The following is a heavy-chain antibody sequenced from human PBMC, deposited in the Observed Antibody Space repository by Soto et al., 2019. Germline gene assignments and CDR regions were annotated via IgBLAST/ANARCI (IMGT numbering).Heavy chain of an antibody. V-gene: IGHV3-33*01. CDR2: IWYDGSNK. CDR3: AREPRVATIRYYMDV. D-gene: IGHD5-12*01. CDR1: GFTFGSYG. Sequence: GGSLRLSCTASGFTFGSYGMYWVRQAPGKGLEWVAVIWYDGSNKYYADSVKGRFTISRDNSKNTLYLQMNSLTAEDTAVFYCAREPRVATIRYYMDVWGKGTTVTVSS. J-gene: IGHJ6*03.